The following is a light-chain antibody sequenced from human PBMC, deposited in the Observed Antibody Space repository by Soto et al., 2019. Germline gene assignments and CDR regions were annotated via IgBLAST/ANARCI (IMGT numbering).Light chain of an antibody. CDR3: CSYAGSYTWV. CDR1: SSDVGGYNY. J-gene: IGLJ1*01. CDR2: DVS. V-gene: IGLV2-11*01. Sequence: SVLTQPRSVSGSPGQSVTISCPGTSSDVGGYNYVSWYQQHPGKAPKLMIYDVSKRPSGVPDRFSGSKSGNTASLTISGLQAEDEADYYCCSYAGSYTWVFGTGTKVTVL.